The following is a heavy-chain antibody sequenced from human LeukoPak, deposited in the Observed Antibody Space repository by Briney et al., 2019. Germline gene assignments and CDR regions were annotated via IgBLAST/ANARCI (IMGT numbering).Heavy chain of an antibody. CDR2: IYSGGST. V-gene: IGHV3-53*05. CDR3: ARVAGYCSSTSCSHFDY. Sequence: PGGSLRLSCAASGFTVSSNYMSWVRQAPGKGLEWVSVIYSGGSTYYADSVKGRFTISRDNSKNTLYLQLNSLRSEDTAVYYCARVAGYCSSTSCSHFDYWGQGTLVTVSS. D-gene: IGHD2-2*01. J-gene: IGHJ4*02. CDR1: GFTVSSNY.